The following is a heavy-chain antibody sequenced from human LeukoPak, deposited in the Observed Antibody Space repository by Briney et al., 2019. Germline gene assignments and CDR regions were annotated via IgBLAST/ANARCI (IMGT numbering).Heavy chain of an antibody. J-gene: IGHJ4*02. D-gene: IGHD4-17*01. CDR3: ARGRGYGEGY. V-gene: IGHV4-34*01. CDR2: INHSGST. Sequence: SETLSLTCAVYGRSFSGYYWSWIRQPPGKGLEWIGEINHSGSTNYNPSLKSRVTISVDTSKNQFSLKLSSVTAADTAVYYCARGRGYGEGYWGQGTLVTVSS. CDR1: GRSFSGYY.